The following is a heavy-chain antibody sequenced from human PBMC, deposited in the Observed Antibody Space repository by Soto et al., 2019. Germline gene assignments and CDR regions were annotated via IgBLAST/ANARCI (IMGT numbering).Heavy chain of an antibody. Sequence: PGGSLRLSCAASGFTFSSYAMSWVRQAPGKGLEWVSAISGSGGSTYHADSVKGRFTISRDNSKNTLYLQMNSLRAEDTAVYYCAKDRESGYSYGFLRYWGQGTLVTVSS. CDR3: AKDRESGYSYGFLRY. D-gene: IGHD5-18*01. J-gene: IGHJ4*02. CDR1: GFTFSSYA. CDR2: ISGSGGST. V-gene: IGHV3-23*01.